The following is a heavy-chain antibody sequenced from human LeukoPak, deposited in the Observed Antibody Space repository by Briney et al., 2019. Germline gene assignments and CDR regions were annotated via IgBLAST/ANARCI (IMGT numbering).Heavy chain of an antibody. CDR2: ISGSGGST. J-gene: IGHJ4*02. V-gene: IGHV3-23*01. D-gene: IGHD1-26*01. CDR3: ARAVGASEGVDY. Sequence: TGGSLRLSCAASGFTFSSYGMSWVRQAPGKGLEWVSAISGSGGSTYYADSVKGRFTISRDNSKNTLYLQMNSLRAEDTAVYYCARAVGASEGVDYWGQGTLVTVSS. CDR1: GFTFSSYG.